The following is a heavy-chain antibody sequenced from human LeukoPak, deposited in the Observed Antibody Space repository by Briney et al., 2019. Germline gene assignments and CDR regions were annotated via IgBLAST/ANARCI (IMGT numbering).Heavy chain of an antibody. CDR2: INPSGGST. V-gene: IGHV1-46*01. CDR1: GYTLTSYY. J-gene: IGHJ4*02. CDR3: ARVVYDYVWGSYRSVFDY. Sequence: RASMKVSCTASGYTLTSYYMHWVRQAPGQGLEWVGIINPSGGSTSYAQKLQGRVTMARDTSTSTVYMELSSLRSEDTAVYDCARVVYDYVWGSYRSVFDYWGRGTLVTVSS. D-gene: IGHD3-16*02.